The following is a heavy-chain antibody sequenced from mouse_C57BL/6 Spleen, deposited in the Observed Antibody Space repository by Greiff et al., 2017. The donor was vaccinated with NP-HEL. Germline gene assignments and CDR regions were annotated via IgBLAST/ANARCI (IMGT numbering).Heavy chain of an antibody. D-gene: IGHD1-1*01. CDR2: IDPEDGDT. V-gene: IGHV14-1*01. CDR1: GFNIKDYY. J-gene: IGHJ1*03. CDR3: TDYGSSYNWYFDV. Sequence: EVQLQESGAELVRPGASVKLSCTASGFNIKDYYMHWVKQRPEQGLEWIGRIDPEDGDTEYAPKFQGKATMTADPSSNTAYLQLSSLTSEDTAVYYCTDYGSSYNWYFDVWGTGTTVTVSS.